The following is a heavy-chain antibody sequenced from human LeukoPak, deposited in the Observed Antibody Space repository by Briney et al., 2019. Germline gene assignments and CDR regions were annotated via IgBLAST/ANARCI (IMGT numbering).Heavy chain of an antibody. Sequence: ASVKVSCKASGYTFTGYYMHWVRQAPGQGLEWMGWINPNSGGTNYAQKFQGRVTMTRDTSISTAYMELSRLRSDDTAVCYCARVWAEYCGGDCSPFFDYWGQGTLVTVSS. J-gene: IGHJ4*02. V-gene: IGHV1-2*02. CDR3: ARVWAEYCGGDCSPFFDY. CDR1: GYTFTGYY. D-gene: IGHD2-21*02. CDR2: INPNSGGT.